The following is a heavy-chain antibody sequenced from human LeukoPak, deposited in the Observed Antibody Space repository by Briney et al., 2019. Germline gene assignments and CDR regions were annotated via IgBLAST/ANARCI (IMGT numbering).Heavy chain of an antibody. V-gene: IGHV4-39*07. CDR1: GGSISSSSYY. CDR3: ARGKDFRYCSGGSCYRRWFDP. Sequence: SETLSLTCTVSGGSISSSSYYWGWIRQPPGKGLEWIGEINHSGSTNYNPSLKSRVTISVDTSKNQFSLKLSSVTAADTAVYYCARGKDFRYCSGGSCYRRWFDPWGQGTLVTVSS. D-gene: IGHD2-15*01. J-gene: IGHJ5*02. CDR2: INHSGST.